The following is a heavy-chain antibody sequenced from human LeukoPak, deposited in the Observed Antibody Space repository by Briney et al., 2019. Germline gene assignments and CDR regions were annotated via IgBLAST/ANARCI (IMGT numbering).Heavy chain of an antibody. V-gene: IGHV4-4*07. CDR3: ASGHYDYVWGSYRESFFDY. D-gene: IGHD3-16*02. CDR2: IYTSGST. J-gene: IGHJ4*02. CDR1: GGSISSYY. Sequence: PSETLSLTCTVSGGSISSYYWSWIRQPAGKGLEWIGRIYTSGSTNYNPSLKSRVTISVDTSKNQFSLKLSSVTAADTAVYYCASGHYDYVWGSYRESFFDYWGQGTLVTVSS.